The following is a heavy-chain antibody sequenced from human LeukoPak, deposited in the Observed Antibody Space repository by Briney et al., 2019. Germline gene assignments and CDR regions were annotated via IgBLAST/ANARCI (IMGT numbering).Heavy chain of an antibody. Sequence: GGSLRLSCAASGFTFSSYAMSWVRQAPGKGLEWVSAISGSGGSTYYADSVKGRFTISRDNSKNTLYLQMNSLRAEDTAVYHCAKRGYYYYYMDVWGKGTTVTVSS. CDR3: AKRGYYYYYMDV. V-gene: IGHV3-23*01. J-gene: IGHJ6*03. CDR1: GFTFSSYA. CDR2: ISGSGGST.